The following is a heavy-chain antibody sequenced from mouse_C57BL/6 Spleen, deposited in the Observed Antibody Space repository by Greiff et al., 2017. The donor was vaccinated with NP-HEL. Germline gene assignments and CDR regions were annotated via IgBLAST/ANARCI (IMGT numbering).Heavy chain of an antibody. Sequence: QVQLQQPGAELVRPGSSVKLSCKASGYTFTSYWMDWVQQRPGQGLEWIGNIYPSDSETHYNQKFKGQATLTVDKSSSTAYMQLSILTSEDSAVYYGARSGLGRGYFDDWGQGTTLTVSS. J-gene: IGHJ2*01. CDR3: ARSGLGRGYFDD. V-gene: IGHV1-61*01. CDR2: IYPSDSET. CDR1: GYTFTSYW. D-gene: IGHD4-1*01.